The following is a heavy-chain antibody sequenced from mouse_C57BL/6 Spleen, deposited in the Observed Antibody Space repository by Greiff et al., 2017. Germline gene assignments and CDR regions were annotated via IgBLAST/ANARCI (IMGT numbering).Heavy chain of an antibody. V-gene: IGHV1-50*01. Sequence: QVQLQQPGAELVKPGASVKLSCKASGYTFTSYWMPWVKQRPGQGLEWIGEIDPSDSYTNYNQKFKGKATLTVDTSSSTAYMQLSSLTSEDSAVYYCATNYGNFLYYVDYWGQGTTLTVSS. CDR3: ATNYGNFLYYVDY. CDR2: IDPSDSYT. CDR1: GYTFTSYW. J-gene: IGHJ2*01. D-gene: IGHD2-1*01.